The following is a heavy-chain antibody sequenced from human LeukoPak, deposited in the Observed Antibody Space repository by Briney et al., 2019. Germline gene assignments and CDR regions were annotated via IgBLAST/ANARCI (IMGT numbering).Heavy chain of an antibody. D-gene: IGHD1-26*01. CDR1: GYTFTSYD. Sequence: ASVKVSCKASGYTFTSYDINWVRQATGQGLEWMGWMNPNSGNTGYAQKFQGRVTITRNTSISTAYMELSSLRSEDTAVYYCARVARSYDAFDIWGQGTMVTVSS. J-gene: IGHJ3*02. V-gene: IGHV1-8*03. CDR3: ARVARSYDAFDI. CDR2: MNPNSGNT.